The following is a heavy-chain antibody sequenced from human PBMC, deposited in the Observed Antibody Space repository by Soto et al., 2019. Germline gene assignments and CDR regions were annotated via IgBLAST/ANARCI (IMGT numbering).Heavy chain of an antibody. Sequence: LRLSRVVSGYNVMSYWMRWVRQAPGKGLEWVASIKEDGSEIYYLHSVRGRFSISRDSAGNALHLTMNYLSAEDTGVYFCARDIGFDYVNWGQGTLVTVSS. CDR2: IKEDGSEI. V-gene: IGHV3-7*01. D-gene: IGHD3-16*01. J-gene: IGHJ4*02. CDR1: GYNVMSYW. CDR3: ARDIGFDYVN.